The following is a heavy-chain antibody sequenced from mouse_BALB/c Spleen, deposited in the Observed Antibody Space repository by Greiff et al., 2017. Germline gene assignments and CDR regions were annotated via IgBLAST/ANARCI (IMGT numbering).Heavy chain of an antibody. CDR1: GYTFSSYW. CDR3: ASGNYRYDGAWFAY. CDR2: ILPGSGST. D-gene: IGHD2-14*01. J-gene: IGHJ3*01. Sequence: QVQLQQSGAELMKPGASVKISCKATGYTFSSYWIEWVKQRPGHGLEWIGEILPGSGSTNYNEKFKGKATFTADTSSNTAYMQLSSLTSEDSAVYYCASGNYRYDGAWFAYWGQGTLVTVSA. V-gene: IGHV1-9*01.